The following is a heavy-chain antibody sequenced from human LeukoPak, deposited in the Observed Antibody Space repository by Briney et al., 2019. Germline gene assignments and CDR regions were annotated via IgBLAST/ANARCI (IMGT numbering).Heavy chain of an antibody. D-gene: IGHD3-22*01. CDR2: INHSGST. V-gene: IGHV4-34*01. CDR1: GGSFSGYY. J-gene: IGHJ4*02. CDR3: ARGYYDSSGYYGSFGY. Sequence: SETLSLTCAVYGGSFSGYYWSWIRQPPGKGLEWIGEINHSGSTNYNPSLKSRVTISVDTSKDQFSLKLSSVTAADTAVYYCARGYYDSSGYYGSFGYWGQGTLVTVPS.